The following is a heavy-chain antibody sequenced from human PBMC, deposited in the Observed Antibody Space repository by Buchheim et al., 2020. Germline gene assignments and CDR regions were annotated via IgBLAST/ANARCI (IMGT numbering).Heavy chain of an antibody. CDR1: GYTFTSYY. J-gene: IGHJ6*03. V-gene: IGHV1-46*01. Sequence: QVQLVQSGAEVKKPGASVKVSCKASGYTFTSYYMHWVRQAPGQGLEWMGIINPSGGSTSYAQKFQGRVTMTSETSTSTVYMELSSLRSEDTAVYYCARTDSSGPWHYYMDVWGKGTT. CDR3: ARTDSSGPWHYYMDV. CDR2: INPSGGST. D-gene: IGHD6-19*01.